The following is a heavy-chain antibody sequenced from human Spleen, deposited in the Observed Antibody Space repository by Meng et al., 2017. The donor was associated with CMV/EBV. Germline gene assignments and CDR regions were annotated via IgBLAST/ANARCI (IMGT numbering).Heavy chain of an antibody. J-gene: IGHJ2*01. CDR3: ARISTLYWNFHL. CDR1: GDSHISCYDD. CDR2: IDHSGIT. V-gene: IGHV4-30-4*08. Sequence: QDHRQESGQRLVNPSQTLPLPPPGSGDSHISCYDDWSWIRPPPGKGLEWIGHIDHSGITYYNPSLESRVTISVDTSKKRFSLTLNSVTAADTAVYYCARISTLYWNFHLWGPGTLVTVSS.